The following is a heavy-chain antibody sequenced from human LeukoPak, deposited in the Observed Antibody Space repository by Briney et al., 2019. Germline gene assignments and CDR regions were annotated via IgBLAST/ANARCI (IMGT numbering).Heavy chain of an antibody. D-gene: IGHD3-3*01. CDR2: IRYDGSNK. V-gene: IGHV3-30*02. Sequence: PGGSLRLSCAASGFTFSSYGMHWVRQAPGKGLEWVAFIRYDGSNKYYADSVKGRFTISRDNSKNTLYLQMNGLRAEDTAVYYCAKDPIPLRFLEWLSPDFDYWGQGTLVTVSS. J-gene: IGHJ4*02. CDR3: AKDPIPLRFLEWLSPDFDY. CDR1: GFTFSSYG.